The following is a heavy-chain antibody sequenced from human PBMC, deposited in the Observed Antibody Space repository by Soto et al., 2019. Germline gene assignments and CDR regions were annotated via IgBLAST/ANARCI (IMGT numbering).Heavy chain of an antibody. J-gene: IGHJ4*02. V-gene: IGHV3-33*01. CDR2: IWYDGSNK. CDR3: ARDIGYCSGGSCSTPNYFDY. D-gene: IGHD2-15*01. CDR1: GFTFSSYG. Sequence: QPGGSLRLSCAASGFTFSSYGMHWVRQAPGKGLEWVAVIWYDGSNKYYADSVKGRFTISRDNSKNTLYLQMNSLRAEDTAVYYCARDIGYCSGGSCSTPNYFDYWGQGT.